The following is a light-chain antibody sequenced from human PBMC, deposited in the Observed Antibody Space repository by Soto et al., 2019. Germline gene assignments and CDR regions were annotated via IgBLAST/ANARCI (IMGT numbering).Light chain of an antibody. CDR1: QDIAIY. CDR3: QQYHSYWT. V-gene: IGKV1-9*01. CDR2: AAS. Sequence: IQLTQSPSSLSASVGDRVTITCRASQDIAIYLAWYQQKPGEAPKLLIYAASTLYGGVPSRFSGSGSGTEFTLTISSLQTDDFSTYYCQQYHSYWTFGQGTKVDI. J-gene: IGKJ1*01.